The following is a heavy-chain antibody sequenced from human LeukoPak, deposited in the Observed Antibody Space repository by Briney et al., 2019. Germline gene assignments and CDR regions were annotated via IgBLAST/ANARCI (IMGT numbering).Heavy chain of an antibody. CDR2: ISAYNGNT. D-gene: IGHD2-2*01. CDR1: GYTFTSYG. Sequence: GASVKVSCEASGYTFTSYGISWVRQAPGQGLEWMGWISAYNGNTNYAQKLQGRVTMTTDTSTSTAYMELRSLRSDDTAVYYCARVVPAAKGGDWFDPWGQGTLVTVSS. J-gene: IGHJ5*02. CDR3: ARVVPAAKGGDWFDP. V-gene: IGHV1-18*01.